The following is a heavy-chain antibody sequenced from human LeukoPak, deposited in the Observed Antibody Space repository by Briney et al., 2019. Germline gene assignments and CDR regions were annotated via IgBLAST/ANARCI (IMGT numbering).Heavy chain of an antibody. J-gene: IGHJ5*02. CDR2: ISGSGGST. CDR3: AKKVNYYDTSDPGGWFDP. D-gene: IGHD3-22*01. CDR1: GFTFSSYA. V-gene: IGHV3-23*01. Sequence: PGGSLRLSCAASGFTFSSYAMSWVRQAPGKGLEWVSTISGSGGSTYSADSVKGRFTISRDNSKNTLYLQMNGLRAEDTAVYFCAKKVNYYDTSDPGGWFDPWGQGTLVTVSS.